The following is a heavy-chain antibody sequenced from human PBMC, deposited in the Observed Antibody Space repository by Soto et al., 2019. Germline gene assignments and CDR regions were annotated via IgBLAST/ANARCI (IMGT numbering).Heavy chain of an antibody. CDR2: IYWDDDK. CDR1: VFSLSTGGVG. V-gene: IGHV2-5*02. CDR3: AHSRCGGDCLQSYSSHYYYGMDV. D-gene: IGHD2-21*02. J-gene: IGHJ6*02. Sequence: QITLKESGPSLVKPTQTLTLTCTFSVFSLSTGGVGVGWIRQPPGKALEWLALIYWDDDKRYSPSLRSRLTVTKDTSKNQVVLTMTNMDPVDTATYYCAHSRCGGDCLQSYSSHYYYGMDVWGQGTTVTVSS.